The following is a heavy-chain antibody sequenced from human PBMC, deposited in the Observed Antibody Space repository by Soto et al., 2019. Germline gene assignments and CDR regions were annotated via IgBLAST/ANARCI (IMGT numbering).Heavy chain of an antibody. CDR2: IIPIFGTA. D-gene: IGHD6-13*01. J-gene: IGHJ6*02. CDR1: GGTFSSYA. CDR3: ARDVIRPLRPAPQSSPQGYSSSWYPFGMDV. V-gene: IGHV1-69*13. Sequence: GASVKVSCKASGGTFSSYAISWVRQAPGQGLEWMGGIIPIFGTANYAQKFQGRVTITADESTSTAYMELSSLRSEDTAVYYCARDVIRPLRPAPQSSPQGYSSSWYPFGMDVWGQGTTVTVSS.